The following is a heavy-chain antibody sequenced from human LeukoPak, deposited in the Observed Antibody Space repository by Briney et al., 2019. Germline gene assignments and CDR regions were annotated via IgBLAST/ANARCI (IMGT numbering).Heavy chain of an antibody. CDR2: IYYSGIT. J-gene: IGHJ3*02. Sequence: SETLSLTCTLSGGSVSSSSFYWGWIRQPPGKGLECIGTIYYSGITYYSSSPKSRVTISVDTSKNQFSLELSSVTAADTAVYFCARSGPAAGRPDAFDIWGQGTLVTVSS. V-gene: IGHV4-39*07. CDR1: GGSVSSSSFY. CDR3: ARSGPAAGRPDAFDI. D-gene: IGHD2-2*01.